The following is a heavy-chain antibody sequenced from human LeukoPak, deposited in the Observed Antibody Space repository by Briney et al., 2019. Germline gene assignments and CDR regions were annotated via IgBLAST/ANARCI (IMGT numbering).Heavy chain of an antibody. CDR2: IYHSGST. V-gene: IGHV4-39*07. Sequence: SETLSLTCIVSGDSISSGSFYWGWIRQPPGKGLEWIGSIYHSGSTYYNPSLKSRVTISVDTSKNQFSLKLSSVTAADTAVYYCARERLQYFITMVRGAPNAFDIWGQGTMVTVSS. CDR1: GDSISSGSFY. CDR3: ARERLQYFITMVRGAPNAFDI. J-gene: IGHJ3*02. D-gene: IGHD3-10*01.